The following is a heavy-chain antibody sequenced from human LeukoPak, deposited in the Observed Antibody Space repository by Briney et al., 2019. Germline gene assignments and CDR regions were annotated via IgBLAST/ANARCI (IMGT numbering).Heavy chain of an antibody. D-gene: IGHD6-6*01. V-gene: IGHV4-4*07. Sequence: SETLSLTCTVSGGSISSYYWSWIRQPAGKGLEWIGRIYTSASTNYNPSLKSRVTMSVDTSKNQFSLKLSSVTAADTAVYYCARDSAYSSSYDYWGQETLVTVSS. CDR1: GGSISSYY. CDR2: IYTSAST. J-gene: IGHJ4*02. CDR3: ARDSAYSSSYDY.